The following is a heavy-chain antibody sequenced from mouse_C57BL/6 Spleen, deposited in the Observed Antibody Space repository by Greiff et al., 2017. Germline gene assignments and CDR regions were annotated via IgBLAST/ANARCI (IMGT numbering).Heavy chain of an antibody. CDR2: IDPSDSET. CDR1: GYTFTSYW. D-gene: IGHD1-1*01. Sequence: QVQLQQPGAELVRPGSSVKLSCKASGYTFTSYWMHWVKQRPIQGLEWIGNIDPSDSETHYNQKFKDKATLTVDKSSSTAYMQLSSLTSEDSAVYYCARSEDLLYYYGSSSDYFDYWGQGTTLTVSS. J-gene: IGHJ2*01. CDR3: ARSEDLLYYYGSSSDYFDY. V-gene: IGHV1-52*01.